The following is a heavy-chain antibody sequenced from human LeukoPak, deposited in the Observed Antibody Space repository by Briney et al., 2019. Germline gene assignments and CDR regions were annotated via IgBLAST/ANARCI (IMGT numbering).Heavy chain of an antibody. J-gene: IGHJ4*02. CDR3: ARGFKILGYYFDY. CDR2: ISSSSSYI. D-gene: IGHD3-16*01. V-gene: IGHV3-21*01. CDR1: GFTFSSYS. Sequence: GGSLRLSCAASGFTFSSYSMNGVRKAPGKGLEWVSSISSSSSYIYYADSVKGRFTISRDNAKNSLYLQMNSLRAEDTAVYYCARGFKILGYYFDYWGQGTLVTVSS.